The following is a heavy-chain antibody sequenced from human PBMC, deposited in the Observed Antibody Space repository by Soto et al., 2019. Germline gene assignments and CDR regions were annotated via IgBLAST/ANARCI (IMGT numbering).Heavy chain of an antibody. CDR2: IYYSGST. D-gene: IGHD6-6*01. J-gene: IGHJ4*02. CDR1: GGSVRSGSYY. V-gene: IGHV4-61*01. Sequence: SETLSLTCPVSGGSVRSGSYYWSWIRQPPGKGLEWIGYIYYSGSTNYNPSLKSRVTISVDTSKNQFSLKLSSVTAADTAVYYCASTSSSSPFDYWGQGTLVTVSS. CDR3: ASTSSSSPFDY.